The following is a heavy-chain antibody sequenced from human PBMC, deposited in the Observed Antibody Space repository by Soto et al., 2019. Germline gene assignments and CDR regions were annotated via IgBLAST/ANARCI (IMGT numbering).Heavy chain of an antibody. CDR2: INSDGRST. Sequence: GGSLRLSCAASGFTFSSYWMHWVRQAPGKGLVWVSRINSDGRSTSYADSVKGRFTISRRNGKKTLYIQMNSLRAEDTAVYYCARIHYYDSSGFDYWGQATLVTVSS. CDR1: GFTFSSYW. J-gene: IGHJ4*02. D-gene: IGHD3-22*01. V-gene: IGHV3-74*01. CDR3: ARIHYYDSSGFDY.